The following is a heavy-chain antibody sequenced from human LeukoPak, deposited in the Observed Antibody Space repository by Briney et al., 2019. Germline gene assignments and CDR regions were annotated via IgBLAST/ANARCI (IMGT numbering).Heavy chain of an antibody. CDR1: GYIFTSYA. CDR3: ARVSIGSQYGDYRHALDV. Sequence: GASVKVSCKASGYIFTSYAISWVRQAPGEGLEWMGWISGYSGDTNYAQNLQGRVTLTTDTSTSTAYMDLRSLRSDDTAVYYCARVSIGSQYGDYRHALDVWGQGTMVTVSS. D-gene: IGHD4-17*01. V-gene: IGHV1-18*01. CDR2: ISGYSGDT. J-gene: IGHJ3*01.